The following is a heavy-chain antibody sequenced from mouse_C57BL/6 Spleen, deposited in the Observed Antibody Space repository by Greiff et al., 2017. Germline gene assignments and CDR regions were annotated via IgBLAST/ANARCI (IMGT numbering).Heavy chain of an antibody. Sequence: EVQLQQSGPELVKPGASVKISCKASGYSFTGYYMNWVKQSPEKSLEWIGEINPSTGGTTYNQKFKAKATLTVDKSSSTAYMQLKSLTSEDSAVYYCARLEEGFAYWGQGTLVTVSA. V-gene: IGHV1-42*01. J-gene: IGHJ3*01. CDR1: GYSFTGYY. CDR3: ARLEEGFAY. CDR2: INPSTGGT.